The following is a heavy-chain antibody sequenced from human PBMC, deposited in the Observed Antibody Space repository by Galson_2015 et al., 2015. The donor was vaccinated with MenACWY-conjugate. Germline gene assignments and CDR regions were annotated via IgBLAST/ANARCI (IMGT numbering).Heavy chain of an antibody. J-gene: IGHJ4*02. CDR3: ARDGSGWVIDF. CDR1: GFTFSHYS. Sequence: SLRLSCAASGFTFSHYSMYWVRQAPGKGLEWVSYIGSVTSTIYYRGSVKGRFTISRDNAKNSLYLQMNSLRAEDTAVYYCARDGSGWVIDFWGQGTLVTVSS. V-gene: IGHV3-48*04. CDR2: IGSVTSTI. D-gene: IGHD6-19*01.